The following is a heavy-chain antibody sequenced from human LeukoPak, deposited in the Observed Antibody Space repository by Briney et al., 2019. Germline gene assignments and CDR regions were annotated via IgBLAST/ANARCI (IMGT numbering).Heavy chain of an antibody. Sequence: SETLSLTCTVSGGSISSSSYYWGWIRQPPGKGLEWIGSIYYSGSTYYNPSLKSRVTISVDTSKNQFSLKLSSVTAADTAVYYCAAQTAVAGLGWFDPWGQGTLVTVSS. D-gene: IGHD6-19*01. CDR2: IYYSGST. CDR3: AAQTAVAGLGWFDP. J-gene: IGHJ5*02. V-gene: IGHV4-39*07. CDR1: GGSISSSSYY.